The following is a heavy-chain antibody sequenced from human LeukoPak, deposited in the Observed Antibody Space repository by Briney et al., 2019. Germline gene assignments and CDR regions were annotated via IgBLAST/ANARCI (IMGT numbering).Heavy chain of an antibody. D-gene: IGHD3-22*01. J-gene: IGHJ4*02. CDR3: ARDRGDYYDSKGIDY. V-gene: IGHV1-2*02. CDR2: INPNSGGT. Sequence: ASVNASCKASGYTFTGYYMHWVRQAPGQGLEWMGWINPNSGGTNYAQKFQGRVTMTRDTSISTAYMELSRLRFDDTAVYYCARDRGDYYDSKGIDYWGQGTLVTVSS. CDR1: GYTFTGYY.